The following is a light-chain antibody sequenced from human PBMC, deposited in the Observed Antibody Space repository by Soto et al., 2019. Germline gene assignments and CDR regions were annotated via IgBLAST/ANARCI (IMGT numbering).Light chain of an antibody. J-gene: IGKJ1*01. CDR1: QSVSSNH. CDR2: GGS. V-gene: IGKV3-20*01. Sequence: EIVLTQSPGTLSLSPGERATLYCRASQSVSSNHLAWYQQKPGQAPRLLIYGGSSRATGIPVMFSGSGSETDFTLTITILEPEDFAMYYCQQYSSSLTFGQGTKVDNK. CDR3: QQYSSSLT.